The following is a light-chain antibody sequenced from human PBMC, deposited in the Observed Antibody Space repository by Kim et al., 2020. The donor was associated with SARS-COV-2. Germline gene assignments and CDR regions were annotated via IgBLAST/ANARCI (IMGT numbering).Light chain of an antibody. J-gene: IGKJ1*01. CDR2: TAS. CDR3: QKYNTAPWT. CDR1: QDIANS. Sequence: ASVGDRVTITCRASQDIANSLAWYQQKPGTVPKLLIYTASTLQSGVPSRFSGSGSGTEFTLTIGSLQTEDVATYYCQKYNTAPWTFGPGTKVDIK. V-gene: IGKV1-27*01.